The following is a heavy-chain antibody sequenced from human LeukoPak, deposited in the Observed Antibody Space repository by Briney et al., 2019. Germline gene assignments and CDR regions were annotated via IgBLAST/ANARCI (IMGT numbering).Heavy chain of an antibody. CDR2: INQDGSVK. Sequence: GGSLRLSCAASGFIFSSYCMTWVRQAPGKGLEWVANINQDGSVKFYVDSVKGRFTLSRDNAKNSVYLQMNSLRAEDTAVYYCGRARGVIVMFTWLIGYFDLWGRGTLVTVSS. V-gene: IGHV3-7*02. J-gene: IGHJ2*01. CDR3: GRARGVIVMFTWLIGYFDL. CDR1: GFIFSSYC. D-gene: IGHD3-16*02.